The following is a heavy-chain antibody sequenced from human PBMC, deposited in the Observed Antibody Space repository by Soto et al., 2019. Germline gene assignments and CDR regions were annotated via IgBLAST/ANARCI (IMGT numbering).Heavy chain of an antibody. CDR3: ARGAALAGKLDL. J-gene: IGHJ4*02. CDR2: ISGTGGAT. Sequence: LRLSCAASGFTFSSCAMTWVRRAPGKGLEWVSTISGTGGATYYADSVKGRFSISRDSSKNTLYLQMNSLRAEDTAVYYCARGAALAGKLDLWGQGTLVTVSS. V-gene: IGHV3-23*01. D-gene: IGHD6-19*01. CDR1: GFTFSSCA.